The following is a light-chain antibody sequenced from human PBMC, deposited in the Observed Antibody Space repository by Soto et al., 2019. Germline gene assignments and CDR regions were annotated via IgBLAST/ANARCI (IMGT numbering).Light chain of an antibody. CDR1: QSVSSY. J-gene: IGKJ3*01. V-gene: IGKV3-11*01. CDR3: QQRTNWPT. Sequence: EIVLTQSPATLSLSPGERATLSCRASQSVSSYLAWYQQKPGQAPRLLIYDASNRATGIPARFSGSGSGTDFTLTISSLEPEDFAGYYCQQRTNWPTFGPGTKVDIK. CDR2: DAS.